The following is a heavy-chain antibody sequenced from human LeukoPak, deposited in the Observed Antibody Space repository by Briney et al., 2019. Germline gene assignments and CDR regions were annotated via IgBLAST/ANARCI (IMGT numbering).Heavy chain of an antibody. V-gene: IGHV1-2*02. D-gene: IGHD2-2*01. CDR3: ARDVGEYCSSTNCYASHY. Sequence: ASVKVSCKASGYTFTSYYVHWVRQAPGQGLEWMGWINPNSGGTNYAQKFQGGVTMTRDTSITTAYMELSSLRSDDTAVYYCARDVGEYCSSTNCYASHYWGQGTLVTVSS. J-gene: IGHJ4*02. CDR2: INPNSGGT. CDR1: GYTFTSYY.